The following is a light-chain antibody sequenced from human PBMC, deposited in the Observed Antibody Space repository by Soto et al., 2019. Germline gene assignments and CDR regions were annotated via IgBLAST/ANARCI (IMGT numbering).Light chain of an antibody. CDR1: QSVSSSC. CDR2: GAS. Sequence: EIVLTQSPGTLSLSPGERATLSCRASQSVSSSCLAWYQQKPGQAPRLLLYGASSRATGIPDRFSGSGSGTDFTLTISRLEPEDFAVYYCQQYGSSPPMYTFGQGTKLEIK. CDR3: QQYGSSPPMYT. J-gene: IGKJ2*01. V-gene: IGKV3-20*01.